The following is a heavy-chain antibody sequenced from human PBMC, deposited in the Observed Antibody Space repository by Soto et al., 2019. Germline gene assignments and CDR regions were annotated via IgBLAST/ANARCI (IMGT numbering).Heavy chain of an antibody. J-gene: IGHJ6*02. CDR3: ARDELVDTAMGYDYYYYGMDV. CDR2: IIPIFGTA. D-gene: IGHD5-18*01. Sequence: QVQLVQSGAEVKKPGSSVKVSCKASGGTFSSYAISWVRQAPGQGLEWMGGIIPIFGTANYAQKFQGRVTITADKSTSTAYMELSSLRSEDTAVYYCARDELVDTAMGYDYYYYGMDVWGQGTTVTVSS. CDR1: GGTFSSYA. V-gene: IGHV1-69*06.